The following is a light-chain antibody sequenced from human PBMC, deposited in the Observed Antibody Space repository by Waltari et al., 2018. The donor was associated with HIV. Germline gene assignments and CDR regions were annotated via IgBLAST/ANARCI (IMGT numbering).Light chain of an antibody. CDR3: HQYNSWPPRYT. V-gene: IGKV3-15*01. J-gene: IGKJ2*01. CDR1: QSVASS. Sequence: ELVMTKPPAPLSLPPGERAILPCRASQSVASSLAWYQQKPGQAPRLLIYGASTRAAGIPGRFSGSGSGTEFTLTISSLQSEDSAIYFCHQYNSWPPRYTFGQGTKLEI. CDR2: GAS.